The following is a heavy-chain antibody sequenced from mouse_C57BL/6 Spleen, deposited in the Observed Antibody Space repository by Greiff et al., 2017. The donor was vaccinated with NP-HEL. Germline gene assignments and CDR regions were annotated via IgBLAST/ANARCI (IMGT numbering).Heavy chain of an antibody. Sequence: VQVVESGAELARPGASVKLSCKASGYTFTSYGISWVKQRTGQGLEWIGEIYPRSGNTYYNEKFKGKATLTADKSSSTAYMELRSLTSEDSAVYFCARRTTVHYFDYWGQGTTLTVSS. D-gene: IGHD1-1*01. CDR2: IYPRSGNT. V-gene: IGHV1-81*01. J-gene: IGHJ2*01. CDR3: ARRTTVHYFDY. CDR1: GYTFTSYG.